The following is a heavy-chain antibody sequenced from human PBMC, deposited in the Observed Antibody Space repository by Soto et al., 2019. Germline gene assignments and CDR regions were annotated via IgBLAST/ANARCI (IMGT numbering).Heavy chain of an antibody. J-gene: IGHJ3*01. D-gene: IGHD6-19*01. CDR3: ARGRGIAVAGIRTFDV. CDR1: GFTFNSYA. V-gene: IGHV3-30*03. Sequence: QVHLVESGGGVVQPGRSLRLSCEASGFTFNSYAMHWVRQAPGKGLEWVALISYDGRSKKYLDSLRGRFTISRDNSKNTFDLQMNDLSREDTGVYYCARGRGIAVAGIRTFDVWGQGTMVTVSS. CDR2: ISYDGRSK.